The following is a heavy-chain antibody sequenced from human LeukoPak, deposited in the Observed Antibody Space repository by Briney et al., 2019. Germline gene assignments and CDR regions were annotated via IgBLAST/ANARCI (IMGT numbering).Heavy chain of an antibody. J-gene: IGHJ6*03. CDR2: IIPIFGTA. Sequence: ASVKVSCKASGGTFSSYAISWVRQAPGQGLAWMGGIIPIFGTANYAQKFQGRVTITTDESTSTAYMELSSLRSEDTAVYYCAREKGYYYGSGKYYMDVWGKGTTVTVSS. CDR3: AREKGYYYGSGKYYMDV. V-gene: IGHV1-69*05. CDR1: GGTFSSYA. D-gene: IGHD3-10*01.